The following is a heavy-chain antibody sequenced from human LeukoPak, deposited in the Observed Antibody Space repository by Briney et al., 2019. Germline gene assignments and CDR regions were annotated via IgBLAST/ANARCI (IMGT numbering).Heavy chain of an antibody. CDR2: ISYDGSNK. V-gene: IGHV3-30*18. CDR3: ANDGYYDSSDAFDI. J-gene: IGHJ3*02. Sequence: GRSLRLSCAASGFTFSSYGMHWVRQAPGKGLEWVAVISYDGSNKYYADSVKGRFTISRDNSKNTLYLQMNSLGAEDTAVYYCANDGYYDSSDAFDIWGQGTMVTVSS. D-gene: IGHD3-22*01. CDR1: GFTFSSYG.